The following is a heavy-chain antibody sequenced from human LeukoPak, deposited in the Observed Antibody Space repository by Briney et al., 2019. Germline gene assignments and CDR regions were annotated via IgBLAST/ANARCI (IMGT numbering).Heavy chain of an antibody. CDR1: GGSISSYY. CDR3: ARGREVIVGATTTDYYYYMDV. Sequence: SETLSLTCTVSGGSISSYYWSWIRQPPGKGLEWIGSIYYSGSTYYNPSLKSRVTISVDTSKNQFSLKLSSVTAADTAVYYCARGREVIVGATTTDYYYYMDVWGKGTTVTVSS. J-gene: IGHJ6*03. CDR2: IYYSGST. D-gene: IGHD1-26*01. V-gene: IGHV4-39*07.